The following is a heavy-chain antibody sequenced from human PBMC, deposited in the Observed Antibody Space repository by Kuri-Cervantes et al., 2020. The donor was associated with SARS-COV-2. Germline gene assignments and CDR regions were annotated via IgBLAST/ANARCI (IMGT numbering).Heavy chain of an antibody. J-gene: IGHJ4*02. Sequence: SETLSLTCTVSGCSISSGYYWGWIRQPPGKGLEWIGSIYYSGSTYYNPSLKSRVTISVDTSKNQFSLKLSSVTAADTAVYYCARLEIPLVAAAYAYWGQGTLVTVSS. CDR2: IYYSGST. D-gene: IGHD6-13*01. CDR1: GCSISSGYY. CDR3: ARLEIPLVAAAYAY. V-gene: IGHV4-39*01.